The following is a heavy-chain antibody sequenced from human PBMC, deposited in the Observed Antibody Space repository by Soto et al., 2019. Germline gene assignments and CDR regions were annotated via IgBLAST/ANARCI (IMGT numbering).Heavy chain of an antibody. Sequence: GGSLRLSCAASGFTFSSYSMNWVRQAPGKGLEWVSYISSSSGTIYYADSVKGRFTISRDNAKNSLYLQMNSLRDEDTAVYYCAREDSGYDMGRYYSDMDVWGQGTTVTVS. V-gene: IGHV3-48*02. CDR1: GFTFSSYS. D-gene: IGHD5-12*01. CDR2: ISSSSGTI. J-gene: IGHJ6*02. CDR3: AREDSGYDMGRYYSDMDV.